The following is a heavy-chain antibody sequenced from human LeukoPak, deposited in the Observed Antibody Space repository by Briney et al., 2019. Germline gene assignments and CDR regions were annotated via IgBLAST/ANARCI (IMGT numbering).Heavy chain of an antibody. CDR2: IWYGGSNK. CDR3: ARDVKLRLGRDYYYYYGMDV. D-gene: IGHD5-12*01. V-gene: IGHV3-33*01. Sequence: PGRSLRLSCAASGFTFSSYGMHWVRQAPGKGLEWVAVIWYGGSNKYYADSVKGRFTISRGNSKNTLYLQMNSLRAEDTAVYYCARDVKLRLGRDYYYYYGMDVWGKGTTVTVSS. J-gene: IGHJ6*04. CDR1: GFTFSSYG.